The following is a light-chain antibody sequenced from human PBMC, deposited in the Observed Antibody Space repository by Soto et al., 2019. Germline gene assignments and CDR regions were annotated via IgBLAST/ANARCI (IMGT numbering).Light chain of an antibody. V-gene: IGLV2-23*02. CDR1: SSDVGSYNL. J-gene: IGLJ1*01. CDR3: CSYAGSSTFGPYV. Sequence: QSALTQPASVSGSPGQSIAISCTGTSSDVGSYNLVSWYQQHPGKAPKLMIYEVSKRPSGVSNRFSGSKSGNTATRTISGLQAEDEADYYCCSYAGSSTFGPYVFGTGTKLAVL. CDR2: EVS.